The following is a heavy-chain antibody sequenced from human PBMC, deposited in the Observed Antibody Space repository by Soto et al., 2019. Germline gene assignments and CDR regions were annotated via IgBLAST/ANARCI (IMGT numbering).Heavy chain of an antibody. J-gene: IGHJ4*02. CDR1: GYSFTSYW. CDR2: IYPGDSDT. D-gene: IGHD2-2*03. CDR3: AREGNLGRWIQPLDS. Sequence: GESLKISCKGSGYSFTSYWIGWVRQMPGKGLEWMGIIYPGDSDTRYSPSFQGQVTISADKSISTAYLQWSSLKASDTAVYFCAREGNLGRWIQPLDSWGQGTLVTVSS. V-gene: IGHV5-51*01.